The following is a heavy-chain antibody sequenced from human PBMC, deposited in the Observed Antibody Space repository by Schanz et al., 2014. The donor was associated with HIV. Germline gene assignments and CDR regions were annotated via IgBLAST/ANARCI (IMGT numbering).Heavy chain of an antibody. J-gene: IGHJ4*02. CDR3: AKMARSVAANTNFDY. CDR2: ISGSGVST. D-gene: IGHD6-19*01. V-gene: IGHV3-23*01. Sequence: EVQMLESGGGSVQPGGSLRLSCAASGFTFSNFAMSWVRQAPGKGLEWVSSISGSGVSTFCAGSVKGRFAISRDKSKNTLYLQMNSLRVEDTAVYYCAKMARSVAANTNFDYWGQGTLVTVSS. CDR1: GFTFSNFA.